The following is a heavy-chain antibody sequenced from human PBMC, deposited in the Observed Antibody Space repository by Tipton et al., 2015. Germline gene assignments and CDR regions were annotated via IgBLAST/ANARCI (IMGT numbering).Heavy chain of an antibody. CDR1: GGSFSGYY. Sequence: TLSLTCAVYGGSFSGYYWSWIRQPPGKGLEWIGEINHRGSTNYNPSLKSRVTISVDTSKNQFSLKLSSVTAADTAVYYCARGHRPLRMFGVVTINWFDPWGQGTLVTVSS. CDR2: INHRGST. D-gene: IGHD3-3*01. V-gene: IGHV4-34*01. J-gene: IGHJ5*02. CDR3: ARGHRPLRMFGVVTINWFDP.